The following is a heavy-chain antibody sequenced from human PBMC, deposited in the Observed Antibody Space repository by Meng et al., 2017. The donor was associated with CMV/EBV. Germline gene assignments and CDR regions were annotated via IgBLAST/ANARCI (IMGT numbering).Heavy chain of an antibody. CDR2: ISSSSSYI. CDR1: GFIFSDYY. J-gene: IGHJ6*02. V-gene: IGHV3-21*01. Sequence: GESLKISCAASGFIFSDYYMNWIRQAPGKGLEWVSSISSSSSYIYYADSVKGRFTISRDNAKNSLYLQMNSLRAEDTAVYYCAREKDGYNPYYYGMDVWGQGTTVTVSS. D-gene: IGHD5-24*01. CDR3: AREKDGYNPYYYGMDV.